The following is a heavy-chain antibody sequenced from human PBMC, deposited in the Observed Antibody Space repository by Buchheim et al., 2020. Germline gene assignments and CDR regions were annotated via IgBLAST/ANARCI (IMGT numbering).Heavy chain of an antibody. J-gene: IGHJ4*02. D-gene: IGHD5-24*01. CDR3: ARDRLVEMATIALDY. CDR1: GFTFSSYS. Sequence: EVQLVESGGGLVKPGGSLRLSCAASGFTFSSYSMNWVRQAPGKGLEWVSSISSSSYIYYADSVKGRFTISRDNAKNSLYLQMNSLRAEDTAVYYCARDRLVEMATIALDYWGQGTL. CDR2: ISSSSYI. V-gene: IGHV3-21*01.